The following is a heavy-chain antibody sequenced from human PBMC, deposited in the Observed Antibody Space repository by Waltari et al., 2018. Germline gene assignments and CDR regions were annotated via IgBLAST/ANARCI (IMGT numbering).Heavy chain of an antibody. CDR1: GGSISSYY. CDR3: AGLGGYSGSPDDY. Sequence: QVQLQESGPGLVKPSETLSLTCPVSGGSISSYYWSWFRQPPGKGLEWIGYIYYSGSTNYNPSLKSRVTISVDTSKNQFSLKLSSVTAADTAVYYCAGLGGYSGSPDDYWGQGTLVTVSS. CDR2: IYYSGST. D-gene: IGHD5-12*01. V-gene: IGHV4-59*01. J-gene: IGHJ4*02.